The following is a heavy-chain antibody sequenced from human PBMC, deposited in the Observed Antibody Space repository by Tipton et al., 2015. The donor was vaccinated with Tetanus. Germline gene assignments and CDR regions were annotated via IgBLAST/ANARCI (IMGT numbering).Heavy chain of an antibody. CDR1: GDSISSNY. V-gene: IGHV4-4*07. D-gene: IGHD3-10*01. J-gene: IGHJ6*02. CDR3: ARGDYYGSGTYDV. CDR2: IYINGRN. Sequence: TLSLTCTVSGDSISSNYWSWIRQPAGKGPEWIGRIYINGRNNYNPSLKSRVTMSIDTSKNQFSLKLSSVTAADTAVYYCARGDYYGSGTYDVWGQGTTVTVPS.